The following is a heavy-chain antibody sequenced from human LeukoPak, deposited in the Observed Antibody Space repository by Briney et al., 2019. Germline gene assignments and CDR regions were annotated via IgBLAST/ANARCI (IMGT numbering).Heavy chain of an antibody. CDR1: GNTFTVFH. D-gene: IGHD3-10*01. CDR3: ASDVQNYYGSGRSWFDP. V-gene: IGHV1-2*02. CDR2: IHPNSGAT. J-gene: IGHJ5*02. Sequence: ASVEVSCKPSGNTFTVFHMHWVRQAPGRGLEWMGWIHPNSGATKYAQKFQGRVAMTMDTSINTAYMELTSLRSDDSAVYYCASDVQNYYGSGRSWFDPWGQGTLVTVSS.